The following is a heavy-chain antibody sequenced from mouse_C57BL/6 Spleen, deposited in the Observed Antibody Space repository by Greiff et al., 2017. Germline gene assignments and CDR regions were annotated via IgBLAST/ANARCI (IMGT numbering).Heavy chain of an antibody. Sequence: QVQLQQPGAELVKPGASVKLSCKASGYTFTSYWMQWVKQRPGQGLEWIGEIDPSDSYTNYNQKFKGKATLTVDTSSSTSYMQLSSLTSEDSAVYYCARERRKTGSSYPDCWGQGTTLTVSS. J-gene: IGHJ2*01. V-gene: IGHV1-50*01. CDR1: GYTFTSYW. CDR3: ARERRKTGSSYPDC. CDR2: IDPSDSYT. D-gene: IGHD1-1*01.